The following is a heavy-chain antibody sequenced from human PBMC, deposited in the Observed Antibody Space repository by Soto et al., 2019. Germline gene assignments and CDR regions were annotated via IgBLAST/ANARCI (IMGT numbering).Heavy chain of an antibody. CDR1: GFTFSSYA. CDR2: ISSNGGST. CDR3: ARDGSGSEHYYGSGSYFGGYYYYYMDV. D-gene: IGHD3-10*01. Sequence: QPGGSLRLSCAASGFTFSSYAMHWVRQAPGKGLEYVSAISSNGGSTYYANSVKGRFTISRDNSKNTLYLQMGSLRAEDMAVYYCARDGSGSEHYYGSGSYFGGYYYYYMDVWGKGTTVTV. J-gene: IGHJ6*03. V-gene: IGHV3-64*01.